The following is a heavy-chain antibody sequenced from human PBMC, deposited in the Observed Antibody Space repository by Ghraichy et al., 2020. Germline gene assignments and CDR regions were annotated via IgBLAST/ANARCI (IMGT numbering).Heavy chain of an antibody. D-gene: IGHD1-1*01. Sequence: SETLSLTCAVYGGSFSVYYWSWIRQPPGKGLEWIGEINHSGSTNYNPSLKTRVTISVDTSKNQFSLNLSSVTAADKAVDYCASRCLPLTHRMGRRPSTLGGFDPWGQGTLVTVSS. J-gene: IGHJ5*02. CDR3: ASRCLPLTHRMGRRPSTLGGFDP. CDR2: INHSGST. CDR1: GGSFSVYY. V-gene: IGHV4-34*01.